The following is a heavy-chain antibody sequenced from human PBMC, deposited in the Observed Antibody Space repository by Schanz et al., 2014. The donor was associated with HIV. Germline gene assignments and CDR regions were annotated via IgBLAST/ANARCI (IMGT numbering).Heavy chain of an antibody. V-gene: IGHV3-23*01. CDR3: ATFGSSWPGYFDS. J-gene: IGHJ4*02. CDR2: ISSSGGGT. CDR1: GFMFSSYG. Sequence: EVQLLESGGGLVQPGGSLRLSCAASGFMFSSYGMSWVRQAPGKGLEWVSGISSSGGGTFYADSVKGRFTISRDNSKNTLYLQMNSLRAEDTAIYYCATFGSSWPGYFDSWGQGTLVTVSS. D-gene: IGHD6-13*01.